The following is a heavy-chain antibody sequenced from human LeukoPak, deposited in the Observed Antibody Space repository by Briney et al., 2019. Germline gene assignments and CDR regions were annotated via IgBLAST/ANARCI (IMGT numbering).Heavy chain of an antibody. Sequence: PGGSLRLSCAASGFTFSSYAMSWVRQAPGKGLECVSAISGSGGSTYYADSVKGRFTISRDNSKNTLYLQMNSLRAEDTAVYYCAKGVYCGGDCYWFDYWGQGTLVAVSS. CDR3: AKGVYCGGDCYWFDY. J-gene: IGHJ4*02. CDR2: ISGSGGST. D-gene: IGHD2-21*02. CDR1: GFTFSSYA. V-gene: IGHV3-23*01.